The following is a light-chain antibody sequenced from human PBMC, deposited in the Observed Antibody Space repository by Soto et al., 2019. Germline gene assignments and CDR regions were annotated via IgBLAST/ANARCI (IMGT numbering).Light chain of an antibody. J-gene: IGKJ4*01. Sequence: IVVTQSPDFLAVSLGERATINCRSSQSVLFSTNNKNYLAWYQQKPGQPPKLLLYWASTRESGVPDRFSGSGSGTDFTLTISSLQAEDVAVYYCQQYYSTPLTFGGGTKVDIK. CDR3: QQYYSTPLT. V-gene: IGKV4-1*01. CDR1: QSVLFSTNNKNY. CDR2: WAS.